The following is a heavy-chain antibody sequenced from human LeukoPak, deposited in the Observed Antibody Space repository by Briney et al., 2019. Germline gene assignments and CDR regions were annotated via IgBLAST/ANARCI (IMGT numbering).Heavy chain of an antibody. V-gene: IGHV3-33*01. CDR2: IWYDGSNK. CDR3: ARGLTMTTHFDY. J-gene: IGHJ4*02. Sequence: PGRSLRLSCAASGFTFSSYGMHWVRQAPGKGLEWVAVIWYDGSNKYYADSVKGRFTISRDNAKNSLYLQMNSLRAEDTAVYYCARGLTMTTHFDYWGQGTLVTVSS. CDR1: GFTFSSYG. D-gene: IGHD3-22*01.